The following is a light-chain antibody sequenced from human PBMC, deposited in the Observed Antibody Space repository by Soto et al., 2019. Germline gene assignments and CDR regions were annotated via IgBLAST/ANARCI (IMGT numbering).Light chain of an antibody. CDR2: DVT. CDR1: SSDVGAYNY. Sequence: QSVLTQPASVSGSPGQSITISCTGSSSDVGAYNYVSWYQHHPGQAPKLMIYDVTTRPSGISNRFSGSKSGNTASLTISGLRAEDEADYYCSSYTTSSTKVFGGGTQLTVL. CDR3: SSYTTSSTKV. J-gene: IGLJ2*01. V-gene: IGLV2-14*03.